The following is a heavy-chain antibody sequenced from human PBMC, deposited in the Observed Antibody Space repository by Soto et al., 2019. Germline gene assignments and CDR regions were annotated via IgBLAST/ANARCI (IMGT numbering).Heavy chain of an antibody. Sequence: QVQLQESGPGLVKPSQTLSLTCTVSGGSISSGDYYWSWIRQPPGKGLNWIGYIFYSGSTYYNPSLKGRVTISVDTSKNQFSLKLSTVTAADTAVYYCAREILLGAQNWFDPWGQGTLVTVSS. CDR1: GGSISSGDYY. V-gene: IGHV4-30-4*01. CDR2: IFYSGST. D-gene: IGHD3-10*01. CDR3: AREILLGAQNWFDP. J-gene: IGHJ5*02.